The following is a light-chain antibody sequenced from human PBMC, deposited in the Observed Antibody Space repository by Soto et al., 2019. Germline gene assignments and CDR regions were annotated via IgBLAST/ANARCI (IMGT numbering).Light chain of an antibody. V-gene: IGLV1-44*01. Sequence: QSVLTQPPSASGTPGQRVAISCSGSSSNIGSHTVNWYQQLPGTAPNLLIYGNDQRPSGVPDRLSGSKYGTSASLAIGALQYEEEVDYYCAAWDESLNGSVFGGGTKLTVL. CDR2: GND. CDR3: AAWDESLNGSV. CDR1: SSNIGSHT. J-gene: IGLJ3*02.